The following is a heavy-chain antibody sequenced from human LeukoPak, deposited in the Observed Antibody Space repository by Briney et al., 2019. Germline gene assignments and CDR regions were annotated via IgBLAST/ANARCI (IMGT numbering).Heavy chain of an antibody. Sequence: ASVKVSCKASGGTFSSYAISWVRQAPGQGLEWMGGIIPIFGTANYAQKFQGRVTITTDEFTSTAYMELSSRRSEDTAVYCGARGPYSYGLEWFDPWGQGTLVTVSS. V-gene: IGHV1-69*05. CDR1: GGTFSSYA. J-gene: IGHJ5*02. CDR3: ARGPYSYGLEWFDP. CDR2: IIPIFGTA. D-gene: IGHD5-18*01.